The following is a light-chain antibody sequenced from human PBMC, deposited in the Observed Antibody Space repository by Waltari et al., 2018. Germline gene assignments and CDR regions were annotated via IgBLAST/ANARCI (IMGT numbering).Light chain of an antibody. J-gene: IGKJ1*01. CDR3: LQRSNWRT. Sequence: EIVMTQSPATLSLSPGERATLSCRASQSVSSSLAWYQPKPGQAPRLLIYGASSRATGIPDRFSGSGSGTDFTLTISSLEPEDVGVYYCLQRSNWRTFGQGTKVEIK. CDR1: QSVSSS. CDR2: GAS. V-gene: IGKV3D-15*01.